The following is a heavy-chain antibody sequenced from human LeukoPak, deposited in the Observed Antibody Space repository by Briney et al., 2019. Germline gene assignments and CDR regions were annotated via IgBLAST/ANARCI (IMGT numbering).Heavy chain of an antibody. CDR2: IRGDGSMT. Sequence: PGGSLRLSCAASGFTFSSYAMSWVRQAPGKGLVWVSRIRGDGSMTNYADSVKGRFTISRDNAKNTLYLQMNSLRLEDTAVYYCARENLAAAADYWGQGTLVTVSS. CDR1: GFTFSSYA. V-gene: IGHV3-74*01. D-gene: IGHD6-25*01. J-gene: IGHJ4*02. CDR3: ARENLAAAADY.